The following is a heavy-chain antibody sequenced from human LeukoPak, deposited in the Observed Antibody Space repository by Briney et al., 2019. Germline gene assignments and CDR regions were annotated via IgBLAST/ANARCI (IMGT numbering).Heavy chain of an antibody. CDR3: ASARTSSGGSCPVQ. CDR2: IYHSGST. CDR1: GGSISSSNW. J-gene: IGHJ4*02. Sequence: SGTLSLTCAVSGGSISSSNWWSWVRQPPGKGLEWIGEIYHSGSTNYNPSLKSRVTISVDKSKNQFSLNLISVTAADTAVYYCASARTSSGGSCPVQWGQGTLVTVSS. D-gene: IGHD2-15*01. V-gene: IGHV4-4*02.